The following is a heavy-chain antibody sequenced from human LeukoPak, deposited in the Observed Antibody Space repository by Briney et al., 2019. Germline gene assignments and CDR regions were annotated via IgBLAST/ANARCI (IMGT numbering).Heavy chain of an antibody. Sequence: PGGSLRLSCAASGFTVSSNYMSWVRQAPGKGLEWVSVICSGGSTYYADSVKGRFTISRDNSKNTLYLQMNSLRAEDTAVYYCASPGVYYGSGSYYYWGQGTLVTVSS. CDR2: ICSGGST. D-gene: IGHD3-10*01. CDR1: GFTVSSNY. V-gene: IGHV3-53*01. J-gene: IGHJ4*02. CDR3: ASPGVYYGSGSYYY.